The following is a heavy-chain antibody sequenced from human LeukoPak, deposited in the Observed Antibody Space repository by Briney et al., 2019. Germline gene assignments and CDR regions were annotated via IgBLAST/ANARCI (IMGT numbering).Heavy chain of an antibody. CDR3: AGGGVRGVRIYYGMDV. D-gene: IGHD3-10*01. J-gene: IGHJ6*02. Sequence: SETLSLTCTVSGGSISSYYWSWIRQPPGKGLEWIGEINHSGSTNYNPSLKSRVTISVDTSKNQFSLKLSSVTAADTAVYYCAGGGVRGVRIYYGMDVWGQGTTVTVSS. CDR2: INHSGST. CDR1: GGSISSYY. V-gene: IGHV4-34*01.